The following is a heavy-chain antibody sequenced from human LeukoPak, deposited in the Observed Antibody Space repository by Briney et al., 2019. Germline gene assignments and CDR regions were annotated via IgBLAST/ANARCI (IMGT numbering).Heavy chain of an antibody. V-gene: IGHV1-69*02. J-gene: IGHJ3*02. CDR3: ARGTGYYDFWSGPQHKDAFDI. CDR2: IIPILGIA. D-gene: IGHD3-3*01. Sequence: GASVKVSCKASGGTFSSYTTSWVRQAPGQGLEWMGRIIPILGIANYAQKFQGRVTITADKSTSTAYMELSSLRSEDTAVYYCARGTGYYDFWSGPQHKDAFDIWGQGTMVTVSS. CDR1: GGTFSSYT.